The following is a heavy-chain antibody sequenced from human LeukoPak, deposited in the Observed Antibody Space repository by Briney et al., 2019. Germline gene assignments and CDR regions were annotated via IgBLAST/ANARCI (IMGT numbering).Heavy chain of an antibody. CDR2: VSYIRVAT. Sequence: GGSLRLSCAASGFTFSRFALSGVRQAPGKGLEWVSGVSYIRVATYYADSVKGRFTISRDDSKNSLYLQMNGLRAEATAVYYCAREQYGGKDYWGQGNLVTVSS. J-gene: IGHJ4*02. CDR3: AREQYGGKDY. D-gene: IGHD4-23*01. CDR1: GFTFSRFA. V-gene: IGHV3-23*01.